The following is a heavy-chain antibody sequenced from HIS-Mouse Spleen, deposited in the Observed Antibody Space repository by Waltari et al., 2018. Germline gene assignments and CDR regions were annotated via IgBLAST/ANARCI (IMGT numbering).Heavy chain of an antibody. CDR3: AREIPYSSSWYDWYFDL. D-gene: IGHD6-13*01. Sequence: QLQLQESGPGLVKPSETLSLTGTVSGCSISSSSYYWGWIRQPPGKGLEWIGSIYYSGSTYYNPSLKSRVTISVDTSKNQFSLKLSSVTAADTAVYYCAREIPYSSSWYDWYFDLWGRGTLVTVSS. V-gene: IGHV4-39*07. J-gene: IGHJ2*01. CDR2: IYYSGST. CDR1: GCSISSSSYY.